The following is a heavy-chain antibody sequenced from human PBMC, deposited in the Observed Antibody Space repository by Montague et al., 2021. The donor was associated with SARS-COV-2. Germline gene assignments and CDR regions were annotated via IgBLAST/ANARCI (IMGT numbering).Heavy chain of an antibody. Sequence: SETLSLTCAVYDGSLSGYSYSWICQPPWQGLGRVWEINHLRSTEFNPSLTLPITISVSIAKNQFSLKMTSVTAADTAVSYCSRGRQHINMVVVVVTGGEYYFDFWGQGTLVAVSS. D-gene: IGHD3-22*01. V-gene: IGHV4-34*01. CDR1: DGSLSGYS. CDR2: INHLRST. J-gene: IGHJ4*02. CDR3: SRGRQHINMVVVVVTGGEYYFDF.